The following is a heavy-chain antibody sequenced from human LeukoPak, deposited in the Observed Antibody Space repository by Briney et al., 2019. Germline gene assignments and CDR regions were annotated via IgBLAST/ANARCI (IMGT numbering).Heavy chain of an antibody. Sequence: ASVKASCKAAGYSVISYYIHWARQAPGQGLEWMGIINPGGGTTSYAQKFQGRVIMTRDTSTNTVYMELSSLRSEDTAVYYCARQVLGATSDYWGQGTLVTVSA. V-gene: IGHV1-46*01. D-gene: IGHD1-26*01. J-gene: IGHJ4*02. CDR2: INPGGGTT. CDR1: GYSVISYY. CDR3: ARQVLGATSDY.